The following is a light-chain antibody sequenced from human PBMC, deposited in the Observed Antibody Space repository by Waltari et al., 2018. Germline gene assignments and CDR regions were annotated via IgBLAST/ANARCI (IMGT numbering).Light chain of an antibody. Sequence: QSVLTQPPSVSGAPGQRVTISCTGSSPNIGAGYAVHWYQQLPGTAPKLLIYDNSNRPSGVPDRFSASKSGTSASLAINGLQAEDEADYYCQSFDSTLTAYVVFGGGTKLTVL. CDR3: QSFDSTLTAYVV. J-gene: IGLJ2*01. CDR1: SPNIGAGYA. V-gene: IGLV1-40*01. CDR2: DNS.